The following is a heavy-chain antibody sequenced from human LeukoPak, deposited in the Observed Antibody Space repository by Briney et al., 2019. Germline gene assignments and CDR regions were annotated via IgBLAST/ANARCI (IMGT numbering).Heavy chain of an antibody. V-gene: IGHV1-8*01. CDR3: ARGFRSDSSGRKFDC. CDR2: MYPHSGNT. J-gene: IGHJ4*02. D-gene: IGHD3-22*01. CDR1: GYTFTTYD. Sequence: GASVKVSCKASGYTFTTYDINWVRQATGQGLEWMGWMYPHSGNTGYAQNFQGRVTMTRNTSIGTAYMELSSLRSEGTAVYYCARGFRSDSSGRKFDCWGQGTLVTVSS.